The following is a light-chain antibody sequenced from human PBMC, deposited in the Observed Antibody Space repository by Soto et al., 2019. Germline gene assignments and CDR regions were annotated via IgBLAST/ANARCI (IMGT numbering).Light chain of an antibody. J-gene: IGKJ3*01. CDR1: QDIRNF. CDR3: QKYSSAPV. V-gene: IGKV1-27*01. CDR2: AAS. Sequence: DIQMTQSPTSLSASVGDRVTISCRASQDIRNFVAWYQQKPGQAPKLLIYAASTLQSGVPSRFSGSGSGTDFTLTINSLQPEDVATYYYQKYSSAPVFGPGTKVEIK.